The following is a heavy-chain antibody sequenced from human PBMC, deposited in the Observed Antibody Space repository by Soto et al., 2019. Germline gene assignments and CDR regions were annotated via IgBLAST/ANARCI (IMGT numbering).Heavy chain of an antibody. CDR2: IYTSGST. Sequence: SETLPLTCTVSGGSITNYYWALIRQPAGKGLEWIGRIYTSGSTNYNPSLKSRVTMSVDTSKNQFSLKLNSVTAADTAVYYCVRDETVLGFDYWGQGTLVTVSS. CDR1: GGSITNYY. V-gene: IGHV4-4*07. D-gene: IGHD2-15*01. J-gene: IGHJ4*02. CDR3: VRDETVLGFDY.